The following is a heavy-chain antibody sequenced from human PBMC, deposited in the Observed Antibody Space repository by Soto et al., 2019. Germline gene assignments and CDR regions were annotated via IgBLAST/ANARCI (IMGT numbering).Heavy chain of an antibody. Sequence: SETLSLTCTVSGGSISSYYWSWIRQPPGKGLEWIGYIYYSGSTNYNPSLKSRVTISVDTSKNQFSLKLSSVTAADTAVYYCARADGDYVGDWFDPWGQGTLVTVSS. V-gene: IGHV4-59*01. CDR3: ARADGDYVGDWFDP. CDR2: IYYSGST. D-gene: IGHD4-17*01. J-gene: IGHJ5*02. CDR1: GGSISSYY.